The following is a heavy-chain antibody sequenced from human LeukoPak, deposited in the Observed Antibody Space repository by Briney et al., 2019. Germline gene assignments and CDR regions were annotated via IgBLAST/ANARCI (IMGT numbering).Heavy chain of an antibody. D-gene: IGHD4-17*01. V-gene: IGHV3-23*01. Sequence: HTGGSLRLSCAAPGFTFSSYAMSWVRQAPGKGLEWVSAISGSGGSTYYVDSVKGRFTISRDNSKNTLYLQMNSLRAEDTAVYYCAREEYNYGDYNYWGQGTLVTVSS. CDR1: GFTFSSYA. J-gene: IGHJ4*02. CDR2: ISGSGGST. CDR3: AREEYNYGDYNY.